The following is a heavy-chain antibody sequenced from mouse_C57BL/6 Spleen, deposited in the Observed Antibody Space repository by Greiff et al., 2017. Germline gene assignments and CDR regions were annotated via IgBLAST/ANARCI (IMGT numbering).Heavy chain of an antibody. D-gene: IGHD2-3*01. CDR2: IRLKSDNYAT. J-gene: IGHJ2*01. V-gene: IGHV6-3*01. CDR1: GFTFSNYW. Sequence: EVKLMESGGGLVQPGGSMQLSCVASGFTFSNYWMNWVRQSPEKGLEWVAQIRLKSDNYATHYAESVKGRFTISRDDSKSSVYLQMNNLRAEDTGIYYCTDDGYYGSDYWGQGTTLTVSS. CDR3: TDDGYYGSDY.